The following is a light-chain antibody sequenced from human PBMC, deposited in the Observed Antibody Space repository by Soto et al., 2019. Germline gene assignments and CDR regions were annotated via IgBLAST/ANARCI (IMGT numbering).Light chain of an antibody. CDR1: QSVTVN. J-gene: IGKJ1*01. CDR2: RAS. CDR3: QQYNVWPPRWT. V-gene: IGKV3-15*01. Sequence: EIVMTQSPATLSLSPGERATLSCRASQSVTVNLAWYQQKPGQAPRPLIYRASTRANGIPARFSGGGSGTEFTLTISSLQSEDLAVYISQQYNVWPPRWTFGQGTNVEIK.